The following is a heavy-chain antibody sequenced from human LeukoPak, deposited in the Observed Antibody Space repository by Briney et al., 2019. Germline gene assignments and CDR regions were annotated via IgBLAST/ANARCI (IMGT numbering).Heavy chain of an antibody. Sequence: PGGSLRLSCAASGFTFSSYAMSWVRQAPGKGLEWVSAISGSGGSTYYAGSVKGRFTISRDNSKNTLYLQMNSLRAEDTAVYYCAKGLVNCGGDCYSGGMDVWGQGTTVTVSS. J-gene: IGHJ6*02. CDR1: GFTFSSYA. CDR2: ISGSGGST. D-gene: IGHD2-21*02. CDR3: AKGLVNCGGDCYSGGMDV. V-gene: IGHV3-23*01.